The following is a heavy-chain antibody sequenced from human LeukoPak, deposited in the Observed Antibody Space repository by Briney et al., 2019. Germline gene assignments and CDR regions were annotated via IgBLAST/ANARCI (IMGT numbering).Heavy chain of an antibody. CDR3: ARGMGAPDY. J-gene: IGHJ4*02. D-gene: IGHD6-13*01. Sequence: GGSLRLSCAAPGFTFSSYGMLWVRQAPGKGLEWVAFIRYDGSNKYYADSVKGRFTISRDNAKNSLYLQMNSLRAEDTAVYYCARGMGAPDYWGQGTLVTVSS. CDR1: GFTFSSYG. V-gene: IGHV3-30*02. CDR2: IRYDGSNK.